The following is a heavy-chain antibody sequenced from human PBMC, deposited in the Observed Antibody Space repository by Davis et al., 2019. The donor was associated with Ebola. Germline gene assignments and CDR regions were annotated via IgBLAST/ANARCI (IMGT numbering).Heavy chain of an antibody. Sequence: SETLSLTCTVPGGSISSYYWSWIRQPAGKGLEWIGRIYTSGSTNYNPSLKSRVTISVDASKNQFSLKLSSVTAADTAVYYCARLTQLSWFDPWGQGTLVTVSS. V-gene: IGHV4-4*07. CDR2: IYTSGST. D-gene: IGHD6-13*01. CDR3: ARLTQLSWFDP. CDR1: GGSISSYY. J-gene: IGHJ5*02.